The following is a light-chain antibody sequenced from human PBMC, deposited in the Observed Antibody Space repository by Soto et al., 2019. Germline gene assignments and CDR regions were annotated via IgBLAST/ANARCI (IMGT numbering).Light chain of an antibody. V-gene: IGKV1-39*01. CDR1: QSVNTY. J-gene: IGKJ1*01. CDR3: QQGYSNPWT. Sequence: DIQMTQAPASRCASVGDRVAIASRASQSVNTYLHWYQQKAGQAPKLLIYAASNLQSGVPSRFSGRGSGTDFTLTVDSLQPEDFATYYCQQGYSNPWTFGQGTKVDIK. CDR2: AAS.